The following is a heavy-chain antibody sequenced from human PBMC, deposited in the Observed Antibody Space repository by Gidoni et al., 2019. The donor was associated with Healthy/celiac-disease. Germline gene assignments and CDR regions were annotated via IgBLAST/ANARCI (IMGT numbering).Heavy chain of an antibody. Sequence: EVQLVESGGGLVQPGRSLRLSCAASGFTFDDYAMHWVRQAPGKGLEWVSGISWNSGSIGYADSVKGRFTISRDNAKNSLYLQMNSLRAEDTALYYCAKGGVYYDSSGYSVSSWFDPWGQGTLVTVSS. J-gene: IGHJ5*02. CDR1: GFTFDDYA. CDR3: AKGGVYYDSSGYSVSSWFDP. D-gene: IGHD3-22*01. CDR2: ISWNSGSI. V-gene: IGHV3-9*01.